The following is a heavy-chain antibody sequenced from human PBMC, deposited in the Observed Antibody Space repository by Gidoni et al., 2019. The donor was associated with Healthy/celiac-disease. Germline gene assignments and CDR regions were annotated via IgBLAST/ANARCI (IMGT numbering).Heavy chain of an antibody. J-gene: IGHJ4*02. CDR1: EFTFGDYA. D-gene: IGHD2-2*01. Sequence: EVQLVESGGGLVQPGRSLRLSCTASEFTFGDYAMSWFRQAPGKGLEWVGFIRSKAYGGTTEYAASVKGRFTISRDDSKSIAYLQMNSLKTEDTAVYYCTSPACSSTSCPRDYWGQGTLVTVSS. CDR3: TSPACSSTSCPRDY. CDR2: IRSKAYGGTT. V-gene: IGHV3-49*03.